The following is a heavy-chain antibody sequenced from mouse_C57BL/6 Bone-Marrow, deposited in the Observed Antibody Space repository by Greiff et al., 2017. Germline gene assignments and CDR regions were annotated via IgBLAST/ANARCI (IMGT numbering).Heavy chain of an antibody. J-gene: IGHJ2*01. D-gene: IGHD1-1*01. CDR3: ARHCYGSSCDY. CDR2: ISSGGSYT. V-gene: IGHV5-6*01. CDR1: GFTFSSYG. Sequence: EVKLMESGGDLVKPGGSLKLSCAASGFTFSSYGMSWVRQTPDKRLEWVATISSGGSYTYYPDSVKGRFTISRDNAKNTLYLQMSSLKSEDTAMYYCARHCYGSSCDYWGQGTTLTVSS.